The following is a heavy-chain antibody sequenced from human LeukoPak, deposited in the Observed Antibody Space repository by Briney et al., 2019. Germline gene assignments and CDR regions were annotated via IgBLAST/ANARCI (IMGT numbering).Heavy chain of an antibody. Sequence: GGSLRLSCAASGFTFSSYGMHWVRQAPGKGLEWVAVISYDGSNKYYADSVKGRFTISRDNSKNTLYLQMNSLRAEDTAVYYCVRGPDEKKLGYWGQGTLVTVSS. CDR2: ISYDGSNK. CDR1: GFTFSSYG. D-gene: IGHD3-16*01. V-gene: IGHV3-30*03. CDR3: VRGPDEKKLGY. J-gene: IGHJ4*02.